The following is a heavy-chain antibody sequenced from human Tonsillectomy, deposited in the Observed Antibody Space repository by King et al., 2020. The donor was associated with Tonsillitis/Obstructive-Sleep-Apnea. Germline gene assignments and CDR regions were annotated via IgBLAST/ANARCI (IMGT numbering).Heavy chain of an antibody. CDR1: GGSISSSSYY. CDR3: ARLPNYYDSSTFDY. J-gene: IGHJ4*02. CDR2: IYYGGST. Sequence: QLQESGPGLVKPSETLSLTCTVSGGSISSSSYYWGWIRQPPGKGLEWIGSIYYGGSTYYNQSLKSRVTISVDTSKNQVSLKLSSVTAADTAVYYCARLPNYYDSSTFDYWGQGTLVTVSS. V-gene: IGHV4-39*01. D-gene: IGHD3-22*01.